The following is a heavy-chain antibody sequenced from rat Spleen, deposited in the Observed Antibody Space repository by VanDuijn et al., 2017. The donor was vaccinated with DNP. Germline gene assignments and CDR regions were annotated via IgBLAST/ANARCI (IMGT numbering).Heavy chain of an antibody. CDR1: GFTFSNSG. CDR2: ISTSGEYT. D-gene: IGHD1-8*01. Sequence: EVQLVESGGGLVQPGRSLKLSCAASGFTFSNSGMHWIRQAPTKGLEWVASISTSGEYTHYGDSVKGRFTISRDNAKDTQYLQMDGLKSEDTATYYCVREGTTTWFAYWGQGTLVTVSS. J-gene: IGHJ3*01. V-gene: IGHV5-19*01. CDR3: VREGTTTWFAY.